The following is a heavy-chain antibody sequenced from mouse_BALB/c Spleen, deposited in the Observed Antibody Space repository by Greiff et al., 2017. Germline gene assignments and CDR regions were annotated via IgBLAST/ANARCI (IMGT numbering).Heavy chain of an antibody. V-gene: IGHV3-2*02. CDR3: ARSITTATEFDY. Sequence: DGQLQESGPGLVKPSQSLSLTCTVTGYSITSDYAWNWIRQFPGNKLEWMGYISYSGSTSYNPSLKSRISITRDTSKNQFFLQLNSVTTEDTATYYCARSITTATEFDYWGQGTTLTVSS. J-gene: IGHJ2*01. CDR2: ISYSGST. D-gene: IGHD1-2*01. CDR1: GYSITSDYA.